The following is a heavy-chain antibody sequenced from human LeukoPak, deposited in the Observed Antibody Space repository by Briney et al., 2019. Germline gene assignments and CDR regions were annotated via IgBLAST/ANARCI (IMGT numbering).Heavy chain of an antibody. CDR1: GFTFDDYA. J-gene: IGHJ4*02. CDR2: ISWNSGSI. V-gene: IGHV3-9*01. CDR3: AKDSLHYYDSSGYQFDY. D-gene: IGHD3-22*01. Sequence: TGGSLRLSCAASGFTFDDYAMHGVRQAPGKGLEWVSGISWNSGSIGYADSVKGRFTISRDNAKNSLYLQMNSLRAEDTALYYCAKDSLHYYDSSGYQFDYWGQGTLVTVSS.